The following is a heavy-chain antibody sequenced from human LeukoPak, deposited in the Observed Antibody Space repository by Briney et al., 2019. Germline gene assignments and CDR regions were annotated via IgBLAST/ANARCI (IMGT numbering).Heavy chain of an antibody. CDR1: GFTFSDYH. V-gene: IGHV3-11*01. CDR3: ARDDCSGGSCCLDY. J-gene: IGHJ4*02. Sequence: GSLRLSCAASGFTFSDYHMSWIRQAPGKGLGWVSYISSSGSTIYYADSVKGRFTISRDNAKNSLYLQMSSLRAEDTAVYYCARDDCSGGSCCLDYWGQGTLVTVSS. D-gene: IGHD2-15*01. CDR2: ISSSGSTI.